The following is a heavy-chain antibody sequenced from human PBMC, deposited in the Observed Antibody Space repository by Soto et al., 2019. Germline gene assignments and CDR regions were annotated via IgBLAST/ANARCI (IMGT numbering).Heavy chain of an antibody. CDR1: GFTFSTYW. CDR3: VRDRPHNWFDP. Sequence: EVQLVESGGGLVQPGGSLRLSCAASGFTFSTYWMHWVRQAPGKGPVWVSRIETDGSRTTYADSVKGRFTISRDNAKNMMYLQMNILSVEDTAVYYCVRDRPHNWFDPWGQGTLVTVSS. J-gene: IGHJ5*02. D-gene: IGHD6-6*01. V-gene: IGHV3-74*01. CDR2: IETDGSRT.